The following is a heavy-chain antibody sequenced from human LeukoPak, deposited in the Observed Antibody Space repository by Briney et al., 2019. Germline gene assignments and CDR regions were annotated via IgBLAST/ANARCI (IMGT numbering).Heavy chain of an antibody. CDR2: IYTSGST. CDR3: ARGERGGSYPYYYYYYMDV. Sequence: SETLSLTCTVSGGSISSGSYYWSWIRQPAGKGLEWIGRIYTSGSTNYNPSLKSRVTISVDTSKNQFSLKLSSVTAADTAVYYCARGERGGSYPYYYYYYMDVWGKGTTVTVSS. V-gene: IGHV4-61*02. D-gene: IGHD1-26*01. J-gene: IGHJ6*03. CDR1: GGSISSGSYY.